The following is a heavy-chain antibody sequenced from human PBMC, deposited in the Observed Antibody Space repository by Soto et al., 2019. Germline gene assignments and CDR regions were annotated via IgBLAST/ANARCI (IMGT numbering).Heavy chain of an antibody. Sequence: PGGSLRLSCAASGFTFSTYAMSWVRQAPGKGLEWVSAISGSGDSTYYADSVKGRFTISRDNSNNMLYLQMNSLRAEDTAVYYCAKEYRALPPARPKFDWFDPWGQGTLVTVSS. CDR2: ISGSGDST. CDR3: AKEYRALPPARPKFDWFDP. J-gene: IGHJ5*02. CDR1: GFTFSTYA. D-gene: IGHD2-2*01. V-gene: IGHV3-23*01.